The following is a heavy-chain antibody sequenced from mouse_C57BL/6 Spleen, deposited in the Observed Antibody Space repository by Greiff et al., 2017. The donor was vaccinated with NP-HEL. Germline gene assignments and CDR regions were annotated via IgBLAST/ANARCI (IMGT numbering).Heavy chain of an antibody. CDR2: INPGSGGT. CDR3: ARKGFAY. J-gene: IGHJ3*01. Sequence: QVQLQQSGAELVRPGTSVKVSCKASGYAFTNYLLEWVKQRPGQGLEWIGVINPGSGGTNYNEKFKGKATLTADKSSSTAYMQLSSLTSEDSAVYFCARKGFAYWGQGTLVTVSA. V-gene: IGHV1-54*01. CDR1: GYAFTNYL.